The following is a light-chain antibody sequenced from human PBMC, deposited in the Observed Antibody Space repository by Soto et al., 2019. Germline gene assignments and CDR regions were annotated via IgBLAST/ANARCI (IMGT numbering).Light chain of an antibody. CDR2: TVS. J-gene: IGKJ4*02. CDR3: QQANSFPLT. CDR1: QGISSW. Sequence: DLQMTQSPSSVSASVGDRVTITCRASQGISSWLAWYQQKPGKAPKLLSYTVSSLQSGVPSRFSGSRSRTDFTLPISSLQPEDCATYYCQQANSFPLTFGGGTKVEIK. V-gene: IGKV1-12*01.